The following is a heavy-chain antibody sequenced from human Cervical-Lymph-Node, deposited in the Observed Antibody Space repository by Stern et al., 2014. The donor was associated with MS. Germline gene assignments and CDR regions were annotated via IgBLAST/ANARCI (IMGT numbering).Heavy chain of an antibody. J-gene: IGHJ4*02. V-gene: IGHV3-33*01. D-gene: IGHD6-13*01. CDR1: GFSFSRYA. CDR3: ASAYSSSHYYFDY. CDR2: IWYDGSKP. Sequence: VQLVESGGGVVQPGRSLRLSCAASGFSFSRYAMHWVRQAPGTGLAWVALIWYDGSKPYYADSVTGRFTISRDNFKNTLYLQMNSLRAEDTAVYYCASAYSSSHYYFDYWGQGTLVTVSS.